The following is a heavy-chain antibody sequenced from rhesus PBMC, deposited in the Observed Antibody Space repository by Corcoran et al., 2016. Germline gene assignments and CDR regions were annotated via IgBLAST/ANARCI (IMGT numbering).Heavy chain of an antibody. CDR3: AREGSGWSGSFDY. V-gene: IGHV4-173*01. CDR2: ISGSGGST. D-gene: IGHD6S26*01. J-gene: IGHJ4*01. CDR1: GGSISSNY. Sequence: QLQLQESGPGLVKPSETLSLTCAASGGSISSNYWSWIRQPPGNGLEWIGRISGSGGSTDSNPSLKSRVTISTDTSKNQFSLKLSSVTAADTAVYYCAREGSGWSGSFDYWGQGVLVTVSS.